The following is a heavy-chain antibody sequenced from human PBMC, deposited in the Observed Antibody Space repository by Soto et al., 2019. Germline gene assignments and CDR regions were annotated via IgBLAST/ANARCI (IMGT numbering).Heavy chain of an antibody. D-gene: IGHD2-15*01. V-gene: IGHV1-18*01. J-gene: IGHJ4*02. CDR2: ISAYSGST. CDR1: GYTFTSYG. CDR3: ARGPPTSCSGGNCYSHYFDY. Sequence: QVQLVQSGAEVKKPGASVKVSCKASGYTFTSYGISWVRQAPGQGLEWMGWISAYSGSTKYAQKLQDRVTMPTDTSTNIAYMELRSLRSDDTAIYYCARGPPTSCSGGNCYSHYFDYWGQGTLVTVSS.